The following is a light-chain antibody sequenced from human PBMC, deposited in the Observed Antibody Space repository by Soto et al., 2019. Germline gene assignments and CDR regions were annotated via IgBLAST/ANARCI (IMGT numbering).Light chain of an antibody. CDR2: GAS. J-gene: IGKJ4*01. Sequence: ELLLTQSPGTLSLSPVERATLSCRASQSVRSSYFAWYQQKPGQAPRVLIFGASTRATGVPDRFSGSGSGTDFTLTISRLEPEGFALYYCQQYGNSPLTFGGGTKV. CDR1: QSVRSSY. CDR3: QQYGNSPLT. V-gene: IGKV3-20*01.